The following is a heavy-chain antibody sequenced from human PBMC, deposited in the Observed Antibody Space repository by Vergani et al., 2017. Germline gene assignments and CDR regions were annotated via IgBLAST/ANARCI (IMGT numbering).Heavy chain of an antibody. Sequence: EVELVQSGPEMRKPGESLKISCKGSEYSFGNYWIGWVRQMPGKGLEWMGIIYHADSDTRYSPSFQGQVTISAEKSISTAFLQWDSLKASDTALYYCARHTTYTNSWGQGTLFTVSS. V-gene: IGHV5-51*01. CDR2: IYHADSDT. J-gene: IGHJ4*02. D-gene: IGHD1-1*01. CDR3: ARHTTYTNS. CDR1: EYSFGNYW.